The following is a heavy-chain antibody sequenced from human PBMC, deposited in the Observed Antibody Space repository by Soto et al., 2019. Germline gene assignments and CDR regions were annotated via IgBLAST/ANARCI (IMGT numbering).Heavy chain of an antibody. CDR1: GGSVSSGSYY. V-gene: IGHV4-39*01. CDR2: IYYSGST. Sequence: PSETLSLTCTVSGGSVSSGSYYWGWIRQPPGKGLEWIGSIYYSGSTYYNPSLKSRVTISVDTSKNQFSLKLSSVTAADTAVYYCARHGGYSSSSLDGMDVWRQGTTVTVSS. J-gene: IGHJ6*02. CDR3: ARHGGYSSSSLDGMDV. D-gene: IGHD6-6*01.